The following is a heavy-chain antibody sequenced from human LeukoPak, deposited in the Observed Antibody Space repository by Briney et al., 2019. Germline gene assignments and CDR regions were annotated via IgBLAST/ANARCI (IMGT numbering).Heavy chain of an antibody. D-gene: IGHD6-19*01. CDR3: AKGAPYRSGWYSDY. Sequence: GGSLRLSCAVSGITFSSYAMTWVRQAPGKGLEWVSTISGSGSSTYYAGSVKGRFTISRDNSKNTLYLQMNSLRAEDTAVYYCAKGAPYRSGWYSDYWGQGTLVTVSS. V-gene: IGHV3-23*01. CDR1: GITFSSYA. CDR2: ISGSGSST. J-gene: IGHJ4*02.